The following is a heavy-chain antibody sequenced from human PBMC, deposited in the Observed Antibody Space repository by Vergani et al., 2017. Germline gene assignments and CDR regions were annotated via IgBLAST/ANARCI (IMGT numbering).Heavy chain of an antibody. CDR1: GYSFTSYW. V-gene: IGHV5-51*01. CDR3: ARPRSGTTFALDI. Sequence: EVQLVQSGAEVKTPGESLKISCKGSGYSFTSYWIGWVRQLPGKGLEWMGIIYPGDSATRYSPSFQGQVTISADKSICTAYLQWSSLNASETAMYYCARPRSGTTFALDIWGEGTMVTASS. D-gene: IGHD1-1*01. CDR2: IYPGDSAT. J-gene: IGHJ3*02.